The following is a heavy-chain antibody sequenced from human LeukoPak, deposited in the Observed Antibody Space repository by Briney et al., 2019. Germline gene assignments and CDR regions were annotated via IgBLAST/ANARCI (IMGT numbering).Heavy chain of an antibody. CDR2: IYYSGST. Sequence: SETLSLTCTVSGGSISSSSYYWGWIRQPPGKGLEWIGSIYYSGSTYYNPSLKSRVTISVDTSKNQFSLKLSSVTAADTAVYYCARHQGYDLMLGQPLRQDAFDIWGQGTMVTLSS. J-gene: IGHJ3*02. CDR3: ARHQGYDLMLGQPLRQDAFDI. D-gene: IGHD3-3*01. V-gene: IGHV4-39*01. CDR1: GGSISSSSYY.